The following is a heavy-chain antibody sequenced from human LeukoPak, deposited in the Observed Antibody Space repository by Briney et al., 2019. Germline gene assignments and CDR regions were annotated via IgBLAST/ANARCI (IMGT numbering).Heavy chain of an antibody. J-gene: IGHJ3*02. CDR3: ARVPSPYYYGSSDAFDI. Sequence: PSETLSLTCAVYGGSFSGYYWSWIRQPPGKGLEWIGEINHSGSTNYNPSLKSRVTISVDTSKNQFSLKLSSVTAADTAVYYCARVPSPYYYGSSDAFDIWGQGTMVTVSS. D-gene: IGHD3-22*01. V-gene: IGHV4-34*01. CDR2: INHSGST. CDR1: GGSFSGYY.